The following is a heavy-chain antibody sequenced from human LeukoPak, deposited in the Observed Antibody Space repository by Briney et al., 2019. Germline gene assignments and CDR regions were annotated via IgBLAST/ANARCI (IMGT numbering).Heavy chain of an antibody. J-gene: IGHJ4*02. D-gene: IGHD3-3*01. Sequence: ASVKVSCKSSGYTFRDYFLHRVRQAPGQGLEWMGWINPNSGGTKYAQKFQGRVTMTRDTSINTAYMELSSLRSDDTAVYYCAAPILHHTYFFDYWGQGTQVTVSS. V-gene: IGHV1-2*02. CDR3: AAPILHHTYFFDY. CDR1: GYTFRDYF. CDR2: INPNSGGT.